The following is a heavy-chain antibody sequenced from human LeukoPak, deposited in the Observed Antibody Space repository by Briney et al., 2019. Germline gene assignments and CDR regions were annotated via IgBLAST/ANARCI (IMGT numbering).Heavy chain of an antibody. Sequence: SETLSLTCTVSGGSMSSYYWSFIRQPAGKGLEWIGRIHTSWTTYYNPSLKSRVTMSVDTSRNQISLRLTSVTAADTAVYYCARGDYYDGGGRNWFDPWGQGTALSVSS. V-gene: IGHV4-4*07. CDR1: GGSMSSYY. CDR3: ARGDYYDGGGRNWFDP. J-gene: IGHJ5*02. CDR2: IHTSWTT. D-gene: IGHD3-16*01.